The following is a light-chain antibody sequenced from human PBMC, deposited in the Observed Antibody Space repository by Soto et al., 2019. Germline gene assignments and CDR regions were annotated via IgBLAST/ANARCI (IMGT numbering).Light chain of an antibody. CDR2: AAS. CDR3: QEYNRWPPEFI. CDR1: QTAYKN. Sequence: ELEMPQSPASLSASPGETVTLSCRATQTAYKNLAWYQQKPGQPPRLLIFAASTRAPGLPARFSGSGSGTEFTLTISSLQSADSAIYYCQEYNRWPPEFIFGPGTRLEIK. J-gene: IGKJ2*01. V-gene: IGKV3-15*01.